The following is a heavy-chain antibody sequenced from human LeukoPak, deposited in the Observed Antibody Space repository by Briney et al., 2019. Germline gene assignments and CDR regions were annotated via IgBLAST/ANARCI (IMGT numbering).Heavy chain of an antibody. V-gene: IGHV3-23*01. J-gene: IGHJ4*02. Sequence: GGSLRLSCAASGFTFSSYAMSWVRQAPGKGLEWVSAISGSGGSTYYADSVKVRFTISRDNSKNTLYLQMNSLRAEDTAVYYCAKDGTYYDSSGYYYGSYFDYWGQGTLVTVSS. CDR2: ISGSGGST. D-gene: IGHD3-22*01. CDR1: GFTFSSYA. CDR3: AKDGTYYDSSGYYYGSYFDY.